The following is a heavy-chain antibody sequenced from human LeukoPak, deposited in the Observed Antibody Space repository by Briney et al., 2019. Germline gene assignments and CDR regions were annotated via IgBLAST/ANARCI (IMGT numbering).Heavy chain of an antibody. V-gene: IGHV3-23*01. Sequence: HTGGSLRLSCAASGFAFSFYAMSWLRQPPGKGLEWVSTLNSNSGTTSYAASVRGRFTISRDNSKNTLYLQVNTLRADDTATYYCAKPISGGLAVTADWFHPWGQGTLVVVSS. CDR1: GFAFSFYA. CDR3: AKPISGGLAVTADWFHP. CDR2: LNSNSGTT. D-gene: IGHD6-19*01. J-gene: IGHJ5*01.